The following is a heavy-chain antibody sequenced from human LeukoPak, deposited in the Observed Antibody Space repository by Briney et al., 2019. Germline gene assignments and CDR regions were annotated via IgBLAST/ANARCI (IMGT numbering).Heavy chain of an antibody. CDR2: MSSRSGII. CDR3: AGGLLEAQGWLQWLGTVYSMDV. V-gene: IGHV3-11*01. CDR1: GFNFSDHY. D-gene: IGHD6-19*01. Sequence: PGGALRLSCVASGFNFSDHYMNWIRQSPGKGLEGISYMSSRSGIIYYAGSVKGRFTISRDNARNSLYLQMNSLRVDDTAVYYCAGGLLEAQGWLQWLGTVYSMDVWGQGTPVTVSS. J-gene: IGHJ6*02.